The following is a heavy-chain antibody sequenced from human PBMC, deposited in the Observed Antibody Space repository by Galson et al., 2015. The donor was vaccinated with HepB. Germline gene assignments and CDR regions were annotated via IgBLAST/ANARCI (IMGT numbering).Heavy chain of an antibody. CDR2: ISYTGIT. D-gene: IGHD5-18*01. Sequence: SETLSLTCIVSGGSISNNFWSWIRQPPGTGLEWIGYISYTGITNYNPSLESRVTISVDTSGNRFSLRLTSVTAADTAVYYCARLYTGNTYEPYYFDFWGQGTPVTVSS. J-gene: IGHJ4*02. CDR1: GGSISNNF. V-gene: IGHV4-59*01. CDR3: ARLYTGNTYEPYYFDF.